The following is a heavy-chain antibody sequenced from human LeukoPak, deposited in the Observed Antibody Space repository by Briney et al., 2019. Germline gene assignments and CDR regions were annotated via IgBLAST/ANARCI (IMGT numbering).Heavy chain of an antibody. D-gene: IGHD3-10*01. J-gene: IGHJ1*01. Sequence: GGSLRLSCSVSGFXFSSYAIHWVRQAPGKGLKYVSSITANGDTTYCADSLKDRFTISRDNSKNTLYLQMSSLRPEDTAVYYCVRDQSGSGSWWGQGTLVAVSS. CDR1: GFXFSSYA. CDR2: ITANGDTT. CDR3: VRDQSGSGSW. V-gene: IGHV3-64D*08.